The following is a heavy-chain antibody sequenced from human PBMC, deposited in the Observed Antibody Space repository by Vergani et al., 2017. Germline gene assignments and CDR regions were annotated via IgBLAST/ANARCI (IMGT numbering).Heavy chain of an antibody. CDR3: ARNTAGYDAFDI. Sequence: QLQLQESGPGLVKASETLSLTCAVSGGSISSSNYYWDWIRQPPGKGLEWIGSIYYSGSTYYNPSLKSRVTISIDTSKNQFSLKLTSVTAADTAVYYCARNTAGYDAFDIWGQGTMVTVSS. CDR2: IYYSGST. J-gene: IGHJ3*02. CDR1: GGSISSSNYY. D-gene: IGHD2-21*02. V-gene: IGHV4-39*07.